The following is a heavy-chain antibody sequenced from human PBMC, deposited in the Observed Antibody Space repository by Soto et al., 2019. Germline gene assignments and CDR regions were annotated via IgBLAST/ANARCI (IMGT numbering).Heavy chain of an antibody. D-gene: IGHD3-10*01. Sequence: QVQLRESGPGLVKPSGALSLTCAVSGDAISSSYWWNWVRQSPGRGLEWIGEIFHIGSTNYNPSLKGRLTMSVDKTKNHFSLTLTSVTAAGTAVYFCARGPIRGVRYYFDLWGPGTLVAVSS. J-gene: IGHJ4*02. V-gene: IGHV4-4*02. CDR2: IFHIGST. CDR1: GDAISSSYW. CDR3: ARGPIRGVRYYFDL.